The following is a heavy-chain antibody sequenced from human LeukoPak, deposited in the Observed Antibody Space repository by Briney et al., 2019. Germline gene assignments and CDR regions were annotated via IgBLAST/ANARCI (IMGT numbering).Heavy chain of an antibody. J-gene: IGHJ5*02. CDR1: GGSFSGYY. V-gene: IGHV4-34*01. CDR2: INHSGST. Sequence: SETLSLTCAVYGGSFSGYYWSWIRQPPGKGLEWIGEINHSGSTNYNPSLKSRVTISVDTSKSQFSLKLSSVTAADTAVYYCARANYYGSGSYYTRRYNWFDPWGQGTLVTVSS. CDR3: ARANYYGSGSYYTRRYNWFDP. D-gene: IGHD3-10*01.